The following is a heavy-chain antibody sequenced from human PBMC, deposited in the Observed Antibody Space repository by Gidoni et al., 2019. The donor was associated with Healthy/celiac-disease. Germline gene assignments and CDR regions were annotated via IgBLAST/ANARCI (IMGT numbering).Heavy chain of an antibody. CDR3: AKGSFYYDSSGYYDY. J-gene: IGHJ4*02. V-gene: IGHV3-9*01. CDR1: GFTFDDYA. CDR2: ISWNSGSI. D-gene: IGHD3-22*01. Sequence: EVQLVESGGGLVQPGRSLRLSCAASGFTFDDYAMHWVRQAPGKGLEWVSGISWNSGSIGYADSVKGRFTISRDNAKNSLYLQMNSLRAEDTALYYCAKGSFYYDSSGYYDYWGQGTLVTVSS.